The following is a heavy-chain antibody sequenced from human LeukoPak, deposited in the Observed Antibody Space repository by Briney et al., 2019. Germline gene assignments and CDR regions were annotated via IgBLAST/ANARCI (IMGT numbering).Heavy chain of an antibody. CDR3: ARERLRQSGMDV. V-gene: IGHV1-2*06. CDR2: INPNSGGT. Sequence: ASVKVSCKASGYTFTGYYMHWVRQAPGQGLEWMGRINPNSGGTNYAQKFQGRVTMTRDTSISTAYMGLSGLRSDDTAVYYCARERLRQSGMDVWGQGTTVTVSS. D-gene: IGHD4-17*01. J-gene: IGHJ6*02. CDR1: GYTFTGYY.